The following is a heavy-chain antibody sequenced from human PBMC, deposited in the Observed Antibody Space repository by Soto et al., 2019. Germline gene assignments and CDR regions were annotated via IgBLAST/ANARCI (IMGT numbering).Heavy chain of an antibody. J-gene: IGHJ6*02. CDR2: INPNSGDT. V-gene: IGHV1-2*02. D-gene: IGHD1-26*01. CDR3: AKGGAIVAAGTRVYLYNAMDV. Sequence: QVQLVQSGTEVKRPGDSVKVSCKASGYTFTGYYVHWVRQAPGQGLEWMGWINPNSGDTYLAQRFQGRVTMNRDTSIATDYMELRGLTSDDTAEYYCAKGGAIVAAGTRVYLYNAMDVWGQGTTVTVSS. CDR1: GYTFTGYY.